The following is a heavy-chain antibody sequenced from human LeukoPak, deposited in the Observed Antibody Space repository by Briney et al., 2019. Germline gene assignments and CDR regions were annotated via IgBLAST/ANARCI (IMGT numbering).Heavy chain of an antibody. CDR1: GFTFSTYA. Sequence: GGSLRLSCAASGFTFSTYAMNWVRQAPGKGLEWVSTISGNGGSTWYADSVKGRVTVSRDNSKNTLYLQMNSLRVEDTAVYYCATTLRSGSYYFDSWGQGTLVTVSS. D-gene: IGHD1-26*01. CDR2: ISGNGGST. J-gene: IGHJ4*02. V-gene: IGHV3-23*01. CDR3: ATTLRSGSYYFDS.